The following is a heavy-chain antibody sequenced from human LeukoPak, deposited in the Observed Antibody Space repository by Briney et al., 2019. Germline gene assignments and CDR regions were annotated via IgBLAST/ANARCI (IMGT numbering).Heavy chain of an antibody. V-gene: IGHV4-39*01. Sequence: SETLSLTCPVSRGSISSSPYYWAWIRQRPGRGLEWFGTIFYNGSNNCAPSHKSRVTISLDTSKNQCCLKLSSVTAADTAVYYCARLYAGNYILTGYNWFDPWGQGTLVTVFS. D-gene: IGHD3-9*01. CDR1: RGSISSSPYY. CDR2: IFYNGSN. CDR3: ARLYAGNYILTGYNWFDP. J-gene: IGHJ5*02.